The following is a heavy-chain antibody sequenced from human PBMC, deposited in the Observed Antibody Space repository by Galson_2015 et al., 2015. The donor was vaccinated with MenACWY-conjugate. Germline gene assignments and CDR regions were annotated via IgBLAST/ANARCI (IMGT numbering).Heavy chain of an antibody. V-gene: IGHV4-59*08. D-gene: IGHD3-22*01. CDR3: ARRGLSGYYYY. CDR2: IYYSGST. Sequence: ETLSLTCTVSGGSISSYYWSWIRQPPGKGLEWIGYIYYSGSTNYNPSLKSRVTISVDTSKNQFSLKLSSVTAADTAVYYCARRGLSGYYYYWGQGTLVTVSS. CDR1: GGSISSYY. J-gene: IGHJ4*02.